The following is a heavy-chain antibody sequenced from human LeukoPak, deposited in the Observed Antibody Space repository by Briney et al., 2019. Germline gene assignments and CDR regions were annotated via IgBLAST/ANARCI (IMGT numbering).Heavy chain of an antibody. V-gene: IGHV4-30-2*02. CDR1: GGSISSGGYS. J-gene: IGHJ4*02. D-gene: IGHD6-6*01. CDR3: ASSIAARSFGY. Sequence: SETLSLTCAVSGGSISSGGYSWSWIRQPPGKGLEWIGYIYHSGSTYYNPSLKSRVTISVDTSKNQFSLKLSSVTAADTAVYYCASSIAARSFGYWGQGTLVTVSS. CDR2: IYHSGST.